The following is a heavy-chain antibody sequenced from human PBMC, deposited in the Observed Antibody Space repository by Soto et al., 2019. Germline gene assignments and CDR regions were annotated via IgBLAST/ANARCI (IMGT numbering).Heavy chain of an antibody. CDR1: GFTFSSYA. Sequence: GGSLRLSCAASGFTFSSYAMNWVRQAPGKGLEWVSVISGSGDSTYYAAPVKGRFTISRGDSKNTLYLQMNSLKTEDTAVYYCTSVDTAKPYYYCDMDVWGQGTTVTVSS. J-gene: IGHJ6*02. CDR2: ISGSGDST. V-gene: IGHV3-23*01. CDR3: TSVDTAKPYYYCDMDV. D-gene: IGHD5-18*01.